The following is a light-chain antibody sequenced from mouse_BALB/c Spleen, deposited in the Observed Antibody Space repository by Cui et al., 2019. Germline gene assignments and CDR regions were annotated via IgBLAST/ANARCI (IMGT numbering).Light chain of an antibody. CDR1: QDVGTA. J-gene: IGKJ5*01. CDR2: WAS. CDR3: QQYSSYPLT. V-gene: IGKV6-23*01. Sequence: DIVMTQSHKFMSTSVGDRVSITCKASQDVGTAVAWYQQKPGQSPKLLIYWASTRRTGVPDRFTGSGSGTDFTLTISNVQSEDLADYFCQQYSSYPLTFGAGTKLELK.